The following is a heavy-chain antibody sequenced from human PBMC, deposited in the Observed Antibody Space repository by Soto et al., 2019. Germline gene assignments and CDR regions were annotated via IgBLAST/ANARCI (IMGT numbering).Heavy chain of an antibody. CDR3: AKDGHVAVAGQLDY. D-gene: IGHD6-19*01. J-gene: IGHJ4*02. CDR1: GVTFSSYA. CDR2: ISGSGGST. V-gene: IGHV3-23*01. Sequence: PGGSLRLSCAASGVTFSSYAMIWVRQATGKGLEWVSAISGSGGSTYYADSVKGRFTISRDDSKNTLYLQMNSLRAEDTAVYYCAKDGHVAVAGQLDYWGQGTLVTVSS.